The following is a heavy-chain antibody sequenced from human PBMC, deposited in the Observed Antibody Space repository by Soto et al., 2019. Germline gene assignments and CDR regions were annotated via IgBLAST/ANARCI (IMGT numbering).Heavy chain of an antibody. CDR3: AKDMIFGVVTPKYFDY. Sequence: GXSLRLSCAASGFTFSSYAMSWVRQAPVKGLEWVSAISGSGGSTYYADSVKGRFTISRDNSKNTLYLQMNSLRAEDTAVYYCAKDMIFGVVTPKYFDYWGQGTLVTVSS. CDR1: GFTFSSYA. J-gene: IGHJ4*02. V-gene: IGHV3-23*01. D-gene: IGHD3-3*01. CDR2: ISGSGGST.